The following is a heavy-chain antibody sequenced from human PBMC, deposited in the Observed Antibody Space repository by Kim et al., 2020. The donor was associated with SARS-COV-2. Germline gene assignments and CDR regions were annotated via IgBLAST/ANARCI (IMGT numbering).Heavy chain of an antibody. CDR2: ISWNSGSI. D-gene: IGHD3-22*01. CDR3: AKGGYYDSSGYPDY. V-gene: IGHV3-9*01. Sequence: GGSLRLSCAASGFTFDDYAMHWVRQAPGKGLEWVSGISWNSGSIGYADSVKGRFTISRDNAENSLYLQMNSLRAEDTALYYCAKGGYYDSSGYPDYWGQGTLVTVSS. J-gene: IGHJ4*02. CDR1: GFTFDDYA.